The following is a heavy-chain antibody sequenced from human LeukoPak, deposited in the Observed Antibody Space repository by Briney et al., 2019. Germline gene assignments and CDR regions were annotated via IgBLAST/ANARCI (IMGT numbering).Heavy chain of an antibody. D-gene: IGHD3-3*01. Sequence: SETLSLTCTVSGGSVSSGSYYRSWIRQPPGKGLEWIGYIYYSGSTNYNPSLKSRVTISVDTSKNQFSLKLSSVTAADTAVYYCARVVGRAVRYYDFWSGRSAWGQGTLVTVSS. V-gene: IGHV4-61*01. CDR3: ARVVGRAVRYYDFWSGRSA. CDR2: IYYSGST. CDR1: GGSVSSGSYY. J-gene: IGHJ5*02.